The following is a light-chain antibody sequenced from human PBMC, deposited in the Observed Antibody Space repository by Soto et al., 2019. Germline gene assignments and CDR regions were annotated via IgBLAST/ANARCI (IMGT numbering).Light chain of an antibody. CDR1: QNIQSF. CDR3: QQYNSHSYYS. Sequence: DIQMTQFPSTLSASVGDQVTITCRASQNIQSFLAWYQQKPGKAPKLLIYLASRLEGGVPSRFSGSVSGTEFTLTINSLQPDDFAIYFCQQYNSHSYYSFGQGTKLEVK. J-gene: IGKJ2*03. V-gene: IGKV1-5*03. CDR2: LAS.